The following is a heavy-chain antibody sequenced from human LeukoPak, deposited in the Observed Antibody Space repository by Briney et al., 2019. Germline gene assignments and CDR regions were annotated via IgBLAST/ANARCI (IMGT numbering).Heavy chain of an antibody. CDR3: ARDKYRDRGAFDI. CDR2: IIPTFGTA. Sequence: GASVKVSCKASGGTFSSYAISWVRQAPGQGLEWMGGIIPTFGTANYAQKFQGRVTITTDESTSTAYMELSSLRSEDTAVYYCARDKYRDRGAFDIWGQGTMVTVSS. J-gene: IGHJ3*02. V-gene: IGHV1-69*05. CDR1: GGTFSSYA. D-gene: IGHD1-14*01.